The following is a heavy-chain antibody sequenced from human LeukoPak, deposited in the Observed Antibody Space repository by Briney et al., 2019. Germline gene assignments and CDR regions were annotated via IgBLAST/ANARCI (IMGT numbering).Heavy chain of an antibody. V-gene: IGHV4-34*01. CDR3: ARVVPAAGADY. CDR1: GGSFSGYY. D-gene: IGHD2-2*01. CDR2: INHSGST. J-gene: IGHJ4*02. Sequence: SETLSLTCAVYGGSFSGYYWSWIRQPPGKGLEWIGEINHSGSTNYNPSLKSRVNMSVDTSKNQFSLKLSSVTAADTAVYYCARVVPAAGADYWGQGTLVTVSS.